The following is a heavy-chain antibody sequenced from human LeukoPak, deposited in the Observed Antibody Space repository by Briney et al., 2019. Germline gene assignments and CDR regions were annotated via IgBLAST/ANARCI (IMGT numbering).Heavy chain of an antibody. V-gene: IGHV4-34*01. CDR3: ARGLVSYGGNRHFDC. Sequence: SETLSLTCAVYGGSFSGYYWSWIRQPPGKGLEWIGEISHSGSTNYNPSLKSRVTISVDTSKNQFSLKLSSVTAADTAVYYCARGLVSYGGNRHFDCWGQGTLVTVSS. CDR2: ISHSGST. D-gene: IGHD4-23*01. CDR1: GGSFSGYY. J-gene: IGHJ4*02.